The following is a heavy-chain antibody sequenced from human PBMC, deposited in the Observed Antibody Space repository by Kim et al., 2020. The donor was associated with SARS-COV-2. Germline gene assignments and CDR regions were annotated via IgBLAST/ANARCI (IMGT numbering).Heavy chain of an antibody. CDR2: IRSKTYGGTT. J-gene: IGHJ1*01. CDR1: GFTFTDAW. CDR3: TTDPLYSTHFQH. D-gene: IGHD6-13*01. Sequence: GGSLRLSCAASGFTFTDAWMSWVRQAPGKGLEWVGRIRSKTYGGTTDYAAPVKGRFTISRDDSKNTLYLQMNSLTIDDTAIYYCTTDPLYSTHFQHWGQGTLVTVSS. V-gene: IGHV3-15*01.